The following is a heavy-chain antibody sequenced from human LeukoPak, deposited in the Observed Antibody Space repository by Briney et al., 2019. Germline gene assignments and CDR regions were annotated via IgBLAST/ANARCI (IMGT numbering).Heavy chain of an antibody. Sequence: ASVKVSCKASGYTLTSYGISWVRQAPGEGLEWMGWISAYNGNTNYAQKFQGRVTMTTDTSTSTAYLELRSLTSDDTAVHYCARDPNYDILPGRNWFDPWGQGTLVTVSS. CDR1: GYTLTSYG. CDR2: ISAYNGNT. D-gene: IGHD3-9*01. J-gene: IGHJ5*02. V-gene: IGHV1-18*01. CDR3: ARDPNYDILPGRNWFDP.